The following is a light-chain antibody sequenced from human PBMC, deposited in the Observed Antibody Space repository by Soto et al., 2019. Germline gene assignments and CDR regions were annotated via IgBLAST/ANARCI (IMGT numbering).Light chain of an antibody. CDR1: TSDVGGYKF. Sequence: QSALTQPASVSGSPGQSISISCTGSTSDVGGYKFVSWYQQHPGRAPKLIIYEVNNRPSGVSNRFSGSKSGNTASLIISGLQADDEADYYCASYAGSSTMVFGGGTKVTVL. CDR2: EVN. V-gene: IGLV2-14*01. CDR3: ASYAGSSTMV. J-gene: IGLJ2*01.